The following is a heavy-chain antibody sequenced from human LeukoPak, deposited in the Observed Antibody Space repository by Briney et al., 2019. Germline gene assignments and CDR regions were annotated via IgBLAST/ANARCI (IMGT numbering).Heavy chain of an antibody. J-gene: IGHJ4*02. D-gene: IGHD6-13*01. V-gene: IGHV3-74*01. CDR3: ARDGMGIAAAGTVDY. CDR2: INSDGITT. CDR1: GFTFSSYW. Sequence: GGSLKLSCAASGFTFSSYWMHWVRQAPGKGLVWVSRINSDGITTFYADSVKGRFTISRDNSKNTLYLQMNSLRAEDTAVYYCARDGMGIAAAGTVDYWGQGTLVTVSS.